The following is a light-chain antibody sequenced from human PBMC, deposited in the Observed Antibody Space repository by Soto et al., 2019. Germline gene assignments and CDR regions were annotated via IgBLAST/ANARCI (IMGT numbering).Light chain of an antibody. CDR1: SIDVGGYNY. J-gene: IGLJ1*01. V-gene: IGLV2-14*01. CDR2: EVS. Sequence: QSVLTQPASVSGSPGQSITISCTGTSIDVGGYNYVSWYQQHPGKAPKLMIYEVSNRPSGVSNRFSGSKSGNTASLTISGLQAEDEADYYCSSYTSSRTLYVFGTGTKVTVL. CDR3: SSYTSSRTLYV.